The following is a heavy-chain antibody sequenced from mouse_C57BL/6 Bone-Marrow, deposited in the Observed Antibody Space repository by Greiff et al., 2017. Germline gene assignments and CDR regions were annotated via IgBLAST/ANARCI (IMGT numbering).Heavy chain of an antibody. J-gene: IGHJ1*03. Sequence: VQLQQSGPELVKPGASVKIPCKASGYTFTDYNMDWVKQSHGKSLEWIGDINPNNGGTIYNQKFKGKATLTVDKSSSTAYMELRSLTSEDTAVYYCASKWVPCWYIDDWGTGTTVTVSA. CDR3: ASKWVPCWYIDD. CDR2: INPNNGGT. V-gene: IGHV1-18*01. CDR1: GYTFTDYN. D-gene: IGHD1-3*01.